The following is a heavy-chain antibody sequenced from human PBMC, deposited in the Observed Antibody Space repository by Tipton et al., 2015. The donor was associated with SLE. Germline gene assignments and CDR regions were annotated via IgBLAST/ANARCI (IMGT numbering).Heavy chain of an antibody. J-gene: IGHJ4*02. Sequence: TLSLTCTVSGGSISSGSYYWSWIRQPAGKGLGWIGRIYTSGSTNYNPSLKSRVTISVDTSKNQFSLKLSSVTAADTAVYYCARGWGSWPYYFDYWGQGALVTVSS. CDR3: ARGWGSWPYYFDY. CDR1: GGSISSGSYY. CDR2: IYTSGST. V-gene: IGHV4-61*02. D-gene: IGHD6-13*01.